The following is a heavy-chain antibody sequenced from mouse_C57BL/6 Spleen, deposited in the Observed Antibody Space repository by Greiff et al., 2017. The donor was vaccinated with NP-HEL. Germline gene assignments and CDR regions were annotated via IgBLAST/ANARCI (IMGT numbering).Heavy chain of an antibody. V-gene: IGHV10-1*01. J-gene: IGHJ4*01. CDR2: IRSKSNNYAT. CDR3: VRHGEGIYYDYGGAMDY. D-gene: IGHD2-4*01. Sequence: EVQRVESGGGLVQPKGSLKLSCAASGFSFNTYAMNWVRQAPGKGLEWVARIRSKSNNYATYYADSVKDRFTISRDDSESMLYLQMNNLKTEDTAMYYCVRHGEGIYYDYGGAMDYWGQGTSVTVSS. CDR1: GFSFNTYA.